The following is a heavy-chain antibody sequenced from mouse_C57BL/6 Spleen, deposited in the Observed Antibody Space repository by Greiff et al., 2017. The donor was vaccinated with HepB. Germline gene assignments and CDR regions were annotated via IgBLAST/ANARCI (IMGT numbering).Heavy chain of an antibody. CDR1: GYSITSGYD. CDR3: ARGGTTVVATDYAMDY. Sequence: DVQLQESGPGMVKPSQSLSLTCTVTGYSITSGYDWHWIRHFPGNKLEWMGYISYSGSTNYNPSLKSRISITHDTSKNHFFLKLNSVTTEDTATYYCARGGTTVVATDYAMDYWGQGTSVTVSS. D-gene: IGHD1-1*01. J-gene: IGHJ4*01. V-gene: IGHV3-1*01. CDR2: ISYSGST.